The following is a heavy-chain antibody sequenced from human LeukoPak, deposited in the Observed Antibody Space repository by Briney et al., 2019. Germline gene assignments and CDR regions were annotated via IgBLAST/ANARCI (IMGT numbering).Heavy chain of an antibody. CDR1: GFTFSSYA. D-gene: IGHD6-13*01. J-gene: IGHJ4*02. V-gene: IGHV3-23*01. CDR2: ISGSGGGT. Sequence: GGSLRLSCAASGFTFSSYAMSWVRQAPGKGLEWVSAISGSGGGTYYADSVKGRFTISRDNSKNTLYLQMNSLRAEDTAVYYCAASIAAAAYFDYWGQGTLVTVSA. CDR3: AASIAAAAYFDY.